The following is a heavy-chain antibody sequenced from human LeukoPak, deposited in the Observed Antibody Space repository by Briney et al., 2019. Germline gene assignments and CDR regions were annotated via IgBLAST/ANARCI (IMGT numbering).Heavy chain of an antibody. CDR3: AVEVSAAATHFDY. J-gene: IGHJ4*02. Sequence: SVKVSCKASGCTFSSYAISWVRQAPGQGLEWMERIIPIFGTANYAQKCQGRDTIATDKSTSAASMELSSLRSEDPAVYYCAVEVSAAATHFDYWGQGTLVTVSS. CDR1: GCTFSSYA. V-gene: IGHV1-69*05. CDR2: IIPIFGTA. D-gene: IGHD6-13*01.